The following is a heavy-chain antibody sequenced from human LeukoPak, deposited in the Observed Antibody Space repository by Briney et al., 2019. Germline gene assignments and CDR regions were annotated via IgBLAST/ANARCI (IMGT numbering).Heavy chain of an antibody. D-gene: IGHD5-12*01. V-gene: IGHV4-59*01. Sequence: PSETLSLTCAVYGGSFSGYYWSWIRQPPGKGLEWIGYIYYSGSTNYNPSLKSRVTISVDTSKNQFSLKLSPVTAADTAVYYCARVSGYDWESFYDYWGQGTLVTVSS. CDR2: IYYSGST. CDR1: GGSFSGYY. CDR3: ARVSGYDWESFYDY. J-gene: IGHJ4*02.